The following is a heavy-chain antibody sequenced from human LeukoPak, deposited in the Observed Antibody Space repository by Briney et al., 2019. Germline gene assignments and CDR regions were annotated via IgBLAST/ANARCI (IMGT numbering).Heavy chain of an antibody. CDR2: IYYSGST. CDR1: GGSISSSSYY. J-gene: IGHJ4*02. Sequence: SETLSLTCTVSGGSISSSSYYWGWIRQPPGKGLEWIGSIYYSGSTYYNPSLKSRVTISVDTSKNQFSLKLSSVTAADTAVYYCARLLVINYACLDYWGQGTLVTVSS. V-gene: IGHV4-39*01. CDR3: ARLLVINYACLDY. D-gene: IGHD1-7*01.